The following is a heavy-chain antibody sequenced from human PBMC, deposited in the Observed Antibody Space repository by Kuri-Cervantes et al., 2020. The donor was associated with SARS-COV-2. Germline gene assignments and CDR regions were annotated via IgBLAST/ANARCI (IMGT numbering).Heavy chain of an antibody. CDR1: GFDFGNYG. D-gene: IGHD6-19*01. CDR2: ITSRSSTI. V-gene: IGHV3-48*04. CDR3: ARGQGSGWYLGLSANWFDP. Sequence: GESLKISCVVSGFDFGNYGMNWVRQAPGKGLEWISYITSRSSTIYYADSVKGRFTTSRDNAKNSLYLQTNSLRAEDTAVYYCARGQGSGWYLGLSANWFDPWGQGTLVTVSS. J-gene: IGHJ5*02.